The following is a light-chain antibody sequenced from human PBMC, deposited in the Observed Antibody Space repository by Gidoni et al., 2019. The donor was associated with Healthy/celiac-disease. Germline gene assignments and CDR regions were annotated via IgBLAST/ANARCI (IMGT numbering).Light chain of an antibody. V-gene: IGLV2-14*01. J-gene: IGLJ2*01. Sequence: QSALTHPASVSGSPGQSITISCTGTSSDVGGYHYVSWYQQHPGKAPKLMIYAVSNRPSGVSNRFAGSKSGNTASLTIAGRQAEDEADYYCSSYTSSSTVVFGGGTKLTVL. CDR1: SSDVGGYHY. CDR3: SSYTSSSTVV. CDR2: AVS.